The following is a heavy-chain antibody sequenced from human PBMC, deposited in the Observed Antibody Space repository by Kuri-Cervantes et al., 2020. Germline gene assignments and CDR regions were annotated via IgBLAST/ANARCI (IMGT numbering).Heavy chain of an antibody. Sequence: ASVKVSCKASGYTFTSYYMHWVRQAPGQGLEWMGIINPSGGSTSYAQKFQGRVTMTRNTSISTAYMELSSLRSEDTAVYYCARGRTPLRYFDWLINYWGQGTLVTVSS. J-gene: IGHJ4*02. V-gene: IGHV1-46*01. D-gene: IGHD3-9*01. CDR2: INPSGGST. CDR1: GYTFTSYY. CDR3: ARGRTPLRYFDWLINY.